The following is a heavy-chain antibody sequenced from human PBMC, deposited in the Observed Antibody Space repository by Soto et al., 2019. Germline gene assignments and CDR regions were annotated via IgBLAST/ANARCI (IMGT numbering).Heavy chain of an antibody. CDR1: GFTFSNAW. D-gene: IGHD4-4*01. CDR3: ARVSNQGNYYCYGMAV. V-gene: IGHV3-15*01. Sequence: EVQLVESGGGLVKPGGSLRLSCAASGFTFSNAWMSWVRQVPGKGLEWVGRIKSKTDGGTRDYAAPVKGRFTISREDSKKTLYLQMNSLKAEDTGVYYWARVSNQGNYYCYGMAVWGQGTTVTVSS. J-gene: IGHJ6*02. CDR2: IKSKTDGGTR.